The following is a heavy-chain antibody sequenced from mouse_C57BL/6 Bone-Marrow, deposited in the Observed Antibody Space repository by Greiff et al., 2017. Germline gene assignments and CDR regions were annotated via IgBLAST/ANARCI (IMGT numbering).Heavy chain of an antibody. D-gene: IGHD2-3*01. CDR2: IYPGNSDT. CDR1: GYTFTSYW. Sequence: VQLKQSGTVLARPGASVKMSCKTSGYTFTSYWMHWVKQRPGQGLEWIGAIYPGNSDTSYNQKFKGKAKLTAGTSASTAYMELSSLTNEDSAVYDSTRGEIYVGYYGGVDYWGQGTSVTVSS. J-gene: IGHJ4*01. V-gene: IGHV1-5*01. CDR3: TRGEIYVGYYGGVDY.